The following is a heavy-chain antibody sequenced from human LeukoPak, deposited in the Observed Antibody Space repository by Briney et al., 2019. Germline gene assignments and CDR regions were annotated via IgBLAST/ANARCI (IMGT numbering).Heavy chain of an antibody. D-gene: IGHD3-10*01. CDR2: INPDSGAT. Sequence: ASVKVSCKASGGTFSSYATSWVRQAPGQGLEWMGWINPDSGATNYAQKFQGRVTMTRDTSISTAYMELSRLRSDDTAVYYCARERSGDFDYWGQGTLVTVSS. CDR3: ARERSGDFDY. J-gene: IGHJ4*02. V-gene: IGHV1-2*02. CDR1: GGTFSSYA.